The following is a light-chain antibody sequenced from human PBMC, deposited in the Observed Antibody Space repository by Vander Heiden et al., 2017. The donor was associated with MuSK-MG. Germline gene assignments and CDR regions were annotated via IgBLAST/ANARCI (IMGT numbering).Light chain of an antibody. V-gene: IGKV3-20*01. J-gene: IGKJ4*01. Sequence: IALTESPCPLPLSPGTRAALSFTASQTGSSSYLAWYQQRPGQAPRLLSYGASSRATGIPDRVSGSGSRTDFTRTISRLETEDFAVYYCKQYGSAPPKTFGGGTKVEIK. CDR1: QTGSSSY. CDR2: GAS. CDR3: KQYGSAPPKT.